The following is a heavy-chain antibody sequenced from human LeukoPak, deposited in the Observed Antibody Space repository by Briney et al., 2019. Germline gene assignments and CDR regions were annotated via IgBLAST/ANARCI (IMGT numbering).Heavy chain of an antibody. Sequence: GGSLRLSCAASGFTVSSNYMSWVRQAPGKGLEWVSVIYSGGSTYYADSVKGRFTISRDNSKNTLYLQMNSLRAEDTAVYYCARAYNWNVKFDYWGQGTLVTVSS. CDR1: GFTVSSNY. D-gene: IGHD1-20*01. CDR3: ARAYNWNVKFDY. J-gene: IGHJ4*02. V-gene: IGHV3-66*01. CDR2: IYSGGST.